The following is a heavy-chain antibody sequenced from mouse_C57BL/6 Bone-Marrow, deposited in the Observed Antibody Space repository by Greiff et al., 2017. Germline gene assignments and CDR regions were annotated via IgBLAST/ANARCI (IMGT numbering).Heavy chain of an antibody. D-gene: IGHD1-1*01. J-gene: IGHJ1*03. CDR2: IDPEDGDT. CDR1: GFNIKDYY. Sequence: VQLKESGAELVRPGASVKLSCTASGFNIKDYYMHWVKQRPEQGLEWIGRIDPEDGDTVYAPKFQGKATMTADTASNTAYLQLSSLTSEDTAVYYCTITTVVYWYFEVWGTGTTVTVSS. CDR3: TITTVVYWYFEV. V-gene: IGHV14-1*01.